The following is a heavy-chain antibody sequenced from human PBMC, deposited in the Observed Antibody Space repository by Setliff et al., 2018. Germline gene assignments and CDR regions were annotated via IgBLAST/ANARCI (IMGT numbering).Heavy chain of an antibody. CDR3: AREEKIFGVVIMSY. CDR1: GYTFTNYA. CDR2: ISGYKNNP. J-gene: IGHJ4*02. Sequence: ASVKVSCKASGYTFTNYAISWVRQAPGQGLEWMGWISGYKNNPNYLQKFQGRVTMTRDTSTSTVYMELSSLRSEDTAVYYCAREEKIFGVVIMSYWGQGTLVTVSS. D-gene: IGHD3-3*01. V-gene: IGHV1-18*01.